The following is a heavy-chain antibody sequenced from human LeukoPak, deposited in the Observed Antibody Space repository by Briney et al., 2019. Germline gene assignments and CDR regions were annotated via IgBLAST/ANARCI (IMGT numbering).Heavy chain of an antibody. CDR2: IYYSGNT. CDR1: GFTFSSYA. J-gene: IGHJ4*02. CDR3: ARLSGTYSPFNY. V-gene: IGHV4-39*01. D-gene: IGHD1-26*01. Sequence: GSLRLSCAASGFTFSSYAMSWVRQAPGQGLEWVGGIYYSGNTYFNSSLKSRDTISVDSSKNQFSLKVTSVTATDTAVYYCARLSGTYSPFNYWGQGTLVTVSS.